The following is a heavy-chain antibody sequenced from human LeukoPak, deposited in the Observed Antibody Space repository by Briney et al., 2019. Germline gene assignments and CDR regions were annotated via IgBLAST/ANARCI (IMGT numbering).Heavy chain of an antibody. CDR3: AVITGTTSDAFDI. Sequence: GGSLRLSCAASGFTFSSYAMHWVRQAPGKGLEWVAVISYDGSNKYYADSVKGRFTISRDNSKNTLYLQMNSLRAEDTAVYYCAVITGTTSDAFDIWGQGTMVTVSS. V-gene: IGHV3-30-3*01. CDR1: GFTFSSYA. D-gene: IGHD1-20*01. J-gene: IGHJ3*02. CDR2: ISYDGSNK.